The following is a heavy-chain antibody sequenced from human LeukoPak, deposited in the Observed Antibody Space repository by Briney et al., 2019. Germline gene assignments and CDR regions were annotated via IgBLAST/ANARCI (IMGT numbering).Heavy chain of an antibody. D-gene: IGHD3-22*01. CDR2: IYYSGST. Sequence: SETLSLTCTVSGGSISRYYWSWLRQPPGKGLEGIGYIYYSGSTNYNPSLETRVTISVDTSQNQFSLKLKSVTAADTAVYYCARLRNYYDTSGYYAFDIWGQGTMVTVSS. CDR3: ARLRNYYDTSGYYAFDI. CDR1: GGSISRYY. J-gene: IGHJ3*02. V-gene: IGHV4-59*08.